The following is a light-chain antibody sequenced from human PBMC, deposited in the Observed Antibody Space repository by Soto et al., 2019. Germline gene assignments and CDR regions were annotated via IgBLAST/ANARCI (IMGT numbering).Light chain of an antibody. V-gene: IGKV3-15*01. CDR1: QSVNTN. J-gene: IGKJ1*01. CDR2: GAS. CDR3: QQYNNWWT. Sequence: EIVMTQSPATLSVSQGERATLSCRASQSVNTNLAWYQQKPGQVPRLLIYGASTRATGIPARFSGSGSGTEFTLTISSLQSEEFAVYYCQQYNNWWTFGQGTKVEIK.